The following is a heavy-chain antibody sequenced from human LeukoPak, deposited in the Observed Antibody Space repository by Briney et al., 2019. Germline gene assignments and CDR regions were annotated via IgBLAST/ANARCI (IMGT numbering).Heavy chain of an antibody. CDR3: ARPNYDFWSGYSFGAFDI. D-gene: IGHD3-3*01. CDR2: IKQDGSAK. J-gene: IGHJ3*02. CDR1: GFTFSSYW. Sequence: PGGSLRLSCAASGFTFSSYWMSWVRQAPGKGLEWVANIKQDGSAKDYVDAVKGRFTISRDNAKNSLYLQMNSMRAEDTAVYYCARPNYDFWSGYSFGAFDIWGQGTMATVSS. V-gene: IGHV3-7*01.